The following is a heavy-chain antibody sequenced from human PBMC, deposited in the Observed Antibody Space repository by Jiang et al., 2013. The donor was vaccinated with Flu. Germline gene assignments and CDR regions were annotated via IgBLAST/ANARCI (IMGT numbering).Heavy chain of an antibody. CDR2: ISYDGSNK. Sequence: QLLESGGGVVQPGRSLRLSCAASGFTFSSYAMHWVRQAPGKGLEWVAVISYDGSNKYYADSVKGRFTISRDNSKNTLYLQMNSLRAEDTAVYYCGATPPIAAEEGYYFDYWGQGTLVTVSS. CDR1: GFTFSSYA. D-gene: IGHD6-13*01. J-gene: IGHJ4*02. CDR3: GATPPIAAEEGYYFDY. V-gene: IGHV3-30-3*01.